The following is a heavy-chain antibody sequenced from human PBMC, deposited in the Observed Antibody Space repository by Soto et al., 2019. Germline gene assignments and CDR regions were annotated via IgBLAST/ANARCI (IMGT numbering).Heavy chain of an antibody. CDR1: GFTFSSYG. V-gene: IGHV3-33*01. CDR3: ARESGSSGWFHHYYFDY. CDR2: IWYDGSNK. D-gene: IGHD6-19*01. Sequence: QVQLVESGGGVVQPGRSLRLSCAASGFTFSSYGMHWVRQAPGKGLEWVAVIWYDGSNKYYADSVKGRFTISRDNSKNTLYLPMNSLRAEDTAVYYCARESGSSGWFHHYYFDYWGQGTLVTVSS. J-gene: IGHJ4*02.